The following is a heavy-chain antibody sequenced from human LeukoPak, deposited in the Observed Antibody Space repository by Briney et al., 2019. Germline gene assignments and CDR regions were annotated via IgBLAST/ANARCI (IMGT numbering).Heavy chain of an antibody. D-gene: IGHD3-3*01. CDR2: ISSSSSYI. J-gene: IGHJ6*02. CDR3: ARDPLGDDFWSGSGWGYYYYGMDV. V-gene: IGHV3-21*01. Sequence: GGSLRLSCAASGFTFSSYSMNWVRQAPGKGLEWVSSISSSSSYIYYADSVKGRFTISRDNAKNSLYLQMNSLRAEDTAVYYCARDPLGDDFWSGSGWGYYYYGMDVWGQGTTVTVSS. CDR1: GFTFSSYS.